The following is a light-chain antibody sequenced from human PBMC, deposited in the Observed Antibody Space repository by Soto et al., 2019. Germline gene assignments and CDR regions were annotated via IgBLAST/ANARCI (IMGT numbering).Light chain of an antibody. CDR3: SSFTTGVNYV. CDR1: SSDVGAYNF. V-gene: IGLV2-14*03. CDR2: DVN. J-gene: IGLJ1*01. Sequence: QSVLTQPASVSGSPGQSITISCTGTSSDVGAYNFVSWYQQHPGKAPKLIIYDVNNRPSEVSNRFSGSKSGNTASLTISGLQAEYEGDYYCSSFTTGVNYVFGIGTKVTVL.